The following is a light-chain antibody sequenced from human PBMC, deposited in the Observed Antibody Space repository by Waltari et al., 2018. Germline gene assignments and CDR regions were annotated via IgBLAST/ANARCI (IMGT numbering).Light chain of an antibody. Sequence: QPVLTQPRSVSGSPGQSVAISCTGTSSDVGAYDYVSWYQQYPGKAPKVMIYGVYKRPSGVPVRFSGSKSGNTASLTISGLQAEDEADYYCCSYANAKWVFGGGTRLTVL. CDR2: GVY. V-gene: IGLV2-11*01. CDR1: SSDVGAYDY. J-gene: IGLJ3*02. CDR3: CSYANAKWV.